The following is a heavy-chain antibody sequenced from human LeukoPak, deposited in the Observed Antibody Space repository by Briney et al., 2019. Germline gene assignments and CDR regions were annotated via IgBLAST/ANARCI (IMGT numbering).Heavy chain of an antibody. CDR1: GGSFSGYY. CDR3: ARLAPYDYVWGSYRYGRQYYFDY. D-gene: IGHD3-16*02. J-gene: IGHJ4*02. V-gene: IGHV4-34*01. CDR2: IKQSGST. Sequence: TSETLSLTCAVYGGSFSGYYWSWIRQPPGKGLEWIGEIKQSGSTNYNPSLKSRVTISVDTSKNQFSLKLSSVTAADTAVYYCARLAPYDYVWGSYRYGRQYYFDYWGQGTLVTVSS.